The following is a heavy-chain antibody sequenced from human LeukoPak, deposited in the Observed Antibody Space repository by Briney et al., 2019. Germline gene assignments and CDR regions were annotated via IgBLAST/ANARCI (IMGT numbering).Heavy chain of an antibody. CDR2: IYYSGST. V-gene: IGHV4-59*08. CDR3: ARHSGPFDP. J-gene: IGHJ5*02. Sequence: PSETLSLTCTVSGGSISSYYWSWNRQPPGKGLEWIGYIYYSGSTNYNPSLKSRVTISVDTSKNQFSLKLSSVTAADTAVYYCARHSGPFDPWGQGTLVTVSS. CDR1: GGSISSYY.